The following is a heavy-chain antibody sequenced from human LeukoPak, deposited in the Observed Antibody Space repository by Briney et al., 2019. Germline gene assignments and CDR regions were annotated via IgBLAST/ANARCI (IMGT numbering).Heavy chain of an antibody. Sequence: GGSLRLSCVGSGFNVTTNNMYWVRQAPGKGLECVSTFLAGGLLDYADSVRDRFTISRDTSKNTLYLQMNSLSAEDTAVYYCGRRFCNSCPLDFWGQGTQVTVSS. V-gene: IGHV3-66*04. CDR2: FLAGGLL. J-gene: IGHJ4*02. CDR3: GRRFCNSCPLDF. D-gene: IGHD2-21*01. CDR1: GFNVTTNN.